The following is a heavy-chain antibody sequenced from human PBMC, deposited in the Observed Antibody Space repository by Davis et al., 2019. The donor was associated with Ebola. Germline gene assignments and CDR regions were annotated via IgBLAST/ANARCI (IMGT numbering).Heavy chain of an antibody. CDR3: ARALYCSSTSCYYYYGLDV. D-gene: IGHD2-2*01. V-gene: IGHV1-69*13. Sequence: SVKVSCKASGGIFSTSDISWVRQAHGQGLEWMGGIIPILGTTNYAQNFQGRVTITADESTSTAYMELSSLRSEDTAVYYCARALYCSSTSCYYYYGLDVWGQGTTVTVSS. CDR1: GGIFSTSD. CDR2: IIPILGTT. J-gene: IGHJ6*02.